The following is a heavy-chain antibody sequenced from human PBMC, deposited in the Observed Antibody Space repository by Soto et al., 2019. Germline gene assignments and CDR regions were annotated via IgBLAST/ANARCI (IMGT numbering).Heavy chain of an antibody. CDR2: IKQDGSEK. CDR3: ARDIYCSSTSCSSAGFDP. J-gene: IGHJ5*02. V-gene: IGHV3-7*01. CDR1: GFTFSSYW. D-gene: IGHD2-2*01. Sequence: GESLKISCAASGFTFSSYWMSWVRQAPGKGLEWVANIKQDGSEKYYVDSVKGRFTISRDNAKNSLYLQMNSLRAEDTAVYYCARDIYCSSTSCSSAGFDPWGQGTLVTVSS.